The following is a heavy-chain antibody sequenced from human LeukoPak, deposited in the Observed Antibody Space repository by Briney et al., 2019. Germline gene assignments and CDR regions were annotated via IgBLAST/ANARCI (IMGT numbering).Heavy chain of an antibody. CDR1: GFTFSSYS. V-gene: IGHV3-21*01. CDR3: AREVYDFWSGYTARFDP. Sequence: GGSLRLSCAASGFTFSSYSMNWVRQAPGKGLEWVSSISSSSSYIYYADSVKGRFTISRDNAKNSLYLQMNSLRAEDTAVYYCAREVYDFWSGYTARFDPWGQGTLVTVSS. CDR2: ISSSSSYI. J-gene: IGHJ5*02. D-gene: IGHD3-3*01.